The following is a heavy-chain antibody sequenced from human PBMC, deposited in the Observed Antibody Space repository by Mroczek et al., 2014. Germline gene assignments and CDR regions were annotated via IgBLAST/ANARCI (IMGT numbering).Heavy chain of an antibody. CDR3: ARGVRLTTPPKYYYYYMDV. Sequence: QVQLVESGAEVKKPGASVKVSCKASGYTFTSYDINWVRQATGQGLEWMGWMNPNSGNTGYAQKFQGRVTMTRNTSISTAYMELSSLRSEDTAVYYCARGVRLTTPPKYYYYYMDVWGKGTTVTVSS. V-gene: IGHV1-8*01. CDR2: MNPNSGNT. D-gene: IGHD4-17*01. J-gene: IGHJ6*03. CDR1: GYTFTSYD.